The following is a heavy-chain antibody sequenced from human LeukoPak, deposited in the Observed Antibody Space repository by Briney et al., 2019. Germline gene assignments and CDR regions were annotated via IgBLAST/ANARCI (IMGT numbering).Heavy chain of an antibody. D-gene: IGHD3-22*01. V-gene: IGHV1-18*01. Sequence: ASVKVSCKASGYTFTSYGISWVRQAPGQGLEWMGWISAYNDNTNYAQKLQGRVTMTTDTSTSTAYMELRSLRSDDTAVYYCARDPYYYDSSGYPKIDYWGQGTLVTVSS. CDR2: ISAYNDNT. CDR3: ARDPYYYDSSGYPKIDY. J-gene: IGHJ4*02. CDR1: GYTFTSYG.